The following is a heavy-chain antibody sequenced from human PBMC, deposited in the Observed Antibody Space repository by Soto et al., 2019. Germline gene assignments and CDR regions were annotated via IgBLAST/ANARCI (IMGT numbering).Heavy chain of an antibody. J-gene: IGHJ4*02. CDR1: GFTVSSNY. CDR3: ARDGSHYSFDY. Sequence: GGSLRLSCAASGFTVSSNYMSWVRQAPGKGLEWVSVIYSGGSTYYADSVKGRFTISRDNSKNTLYLQMSSLRSEDTAVYYCARDGSHYSFDYWGQGTLVTVSS. D-gene: IGHD3-10*01. V-gene: IGHV3-53*05. CDR2: IYSGGST.